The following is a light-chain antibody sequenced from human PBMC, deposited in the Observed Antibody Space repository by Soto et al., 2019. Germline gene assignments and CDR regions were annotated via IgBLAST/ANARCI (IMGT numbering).Light chain of an antibody. CDR2: DVS. Sequence: QSVLTQPRSVSGSPGQSVTISCTGTSSDVGGYNYVSWYQQHPGKPPKLMICDVSKRPSGVPDRFSGSKSGNAASPTISGLQAEDEADYYCCSYAGSYTWVFGGGTKLTVL. CDR3: CSYAGSYTWV. J-gene: IGLJ3*02. V-gene: IGLV2-11*01. CDR1: SSDVGGYNY.